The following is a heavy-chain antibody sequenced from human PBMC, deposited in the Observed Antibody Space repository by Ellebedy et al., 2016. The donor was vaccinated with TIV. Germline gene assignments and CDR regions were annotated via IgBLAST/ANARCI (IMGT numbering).Heavy chain of an antibody. CDR1: GFTFSDYA. D-gene: IGHD6-19*01. CDR2: VFQSGTGT. CDR3: AKSKQKGSAWRGYFDS. V-gene: IGHV3-23*05. Sequence: GESLKISCAAAGFTFSDYAMSWVRLAPGKGLEWVASVFQSGTGTQYADSVKGRFTISRDNFEGKVFLQLNSLRPEDTAVYFCAKSKQKGSAWRGYFDSWGQGTLVTVSS. J-gene: IGHJ4*02.